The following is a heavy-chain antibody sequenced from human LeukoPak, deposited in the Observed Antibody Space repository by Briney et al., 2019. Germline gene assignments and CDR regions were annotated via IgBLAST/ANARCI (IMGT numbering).Heavy chain of an antibody. CDR1: GGSISSYY. V-gene: IGHV4-59*08. CDR2: IYYSGST. CDR3: ARANCYDSSGYYYNAFDI. Sequence: PSETLSLTCTVSGGSISSYYWSWIRQPPGKGLEWIGYIYYSGSTYYNPSLKSRITISVDTSKNHFSLKLSSVTAADTAVYYCARANCYDSSGYYYNAFDIWGEGTMLSVSS. J-gene: IGHJ3*02. D-gene: IGHD3-22*01.